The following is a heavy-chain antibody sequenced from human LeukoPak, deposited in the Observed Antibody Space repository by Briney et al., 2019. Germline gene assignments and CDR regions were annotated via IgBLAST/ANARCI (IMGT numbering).Heavy chain of an antibody. CDR2: ISGSGGST. D-gene: IGHD3-16*02. J-gene: IGHJ4*02. CDR3: ASGYDYVWGSYRGPYYFDY. CDR1: GFTFSSYA. Sequence: PGGSLRLSCAASGFTFSSYAMSLVRQAPGKGLESVSAISGSGGSTYYADSVKGRFTISRDNSKNSLYLQMNSLRAEDTAVYYCASGYDYVWGSYRGPYYFDYWGQGTLVTVSS. V-gene: IGHV3-23*01.